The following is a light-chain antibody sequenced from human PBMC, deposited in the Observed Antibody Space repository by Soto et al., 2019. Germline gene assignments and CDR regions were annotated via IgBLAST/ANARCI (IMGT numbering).Light chain of an antibody. CDR3: QEYGSSSYT. J-gene: IGKJ2*01. V-gene: IGKV3-20*01. Sequence: EIVLTQSPGTLSLSPGERGTLSCRASQSVKNNYLAWYQLKPGQAPRLLIYDASTRATGIPDKFSGSGSGTDFTLTISRLEPDDFAEYYCQEYGSSSYTFGQGTKVEIK. CDR2: DAS. CDR1: QSVKNNY.